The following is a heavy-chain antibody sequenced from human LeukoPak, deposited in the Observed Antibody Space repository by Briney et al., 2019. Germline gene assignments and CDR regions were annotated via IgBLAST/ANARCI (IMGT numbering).Heavy chain of an antibody. CDR1: GSTFSRYW. Sequence: GGSLRLSCAASGSTFSRYWMHWVRQAPGKGLVWVTRVKSDGSDTIYADSVKGRFTISRDDAKNTLYLQMDSLRAEDTAVYYCTTGIGNYYYYWGQGTLVTVAS. CDR3: TTGIGNYYYY. CDR2: VKSDGSDT. J-gene: IGHJ4*02. V-gene: IGHV3-74*01. D-gene: IGHD3-10*01.